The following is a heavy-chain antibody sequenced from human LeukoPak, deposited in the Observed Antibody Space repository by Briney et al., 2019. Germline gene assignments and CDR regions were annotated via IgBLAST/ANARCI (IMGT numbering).Heavy chain of an antibody. CDR3: ARDTSYYYDSSGYRDY. Sequence: GGSLRLSCAASGFTFSSYGMSWVRQAPGKGLEWVSAITATSSSTHDADSVQGRFTISRDNSKNTLYLQMNSLRAEDTAVYYCARDTSYYYDSSGYRDYWGQGTLVTVSS. D-gene: IGHD3-22*01. J-gene: IGHJ4*02. V-gene: IGHV3-23*01. CDR1: GFTFSSYG. CDR2: ITATSSST.